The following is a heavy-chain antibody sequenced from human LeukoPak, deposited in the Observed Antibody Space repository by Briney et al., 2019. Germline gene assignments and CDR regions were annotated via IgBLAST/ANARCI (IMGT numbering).Heavy chain of an antibody. D-gene: IGHD1-1*01. CDR1: RSPFYDAW. J-gene: IGHJ4*02. CDR2: IKRRSDGGTT. V-gene: IGHV3-15*01. Sequence: GGSLRLSCAASRSPFYDAWMSWVRQSPGKGLEWVGRIKRRSDGGTTAYAALVTGRFIISRDDSKDTLYLHMNNVILDDTAVYYCTADLPSSDTYTHDYWGQGTLVTVSS. CDR3: TADLPSSDTYTHDY.